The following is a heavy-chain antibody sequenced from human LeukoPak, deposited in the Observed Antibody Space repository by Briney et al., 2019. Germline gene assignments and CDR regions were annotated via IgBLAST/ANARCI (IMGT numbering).Heavy chain of an antibody. CDR2: IPYDGSNK. CDR3: ARDYEWLRSLDY. J-gene: IGHJ4*02. D-gene: IGHD5-12*01. V-gene: IGHV3-30-3*01. Sequence: GGSLRLSCAASGFTVSSYYMSWVRQAPGKGLEWVAVIPYDGSNKYYADSLKGRFTISRDNSKNTLYLLINTLRPEDTAVYYCARDYEWLRSLDYWGQGTLVTVSS. CDR1: GFTVSSYY.